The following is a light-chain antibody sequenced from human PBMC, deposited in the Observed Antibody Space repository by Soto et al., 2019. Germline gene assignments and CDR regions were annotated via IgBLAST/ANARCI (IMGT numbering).Light chain of an antibody. CDR3: LQDYSYPFT. J-gene: IGKJ3*01. CDR1: QDIRND. Sequence: AIPMTQSPSSLSASVGDRVIITCRASQDIRNDLGWYQQKPGKAPKLLIYAASNLESGVPSRFSGSGSGTDFTLTISSLQPEDFATYYCLQDYSYPFTFGPGTKVDIK. V-gene: IGKV1-6*01. CDR2: AAS.